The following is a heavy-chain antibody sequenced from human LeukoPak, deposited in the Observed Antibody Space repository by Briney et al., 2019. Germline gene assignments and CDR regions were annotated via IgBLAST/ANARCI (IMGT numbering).Heavy chain of an antibody. CDR2: MNPNSGDT. J-gene: IGHJ3*02. V-gene: IGHV1-8*03. CDR3: TRDMRGTPAADDAFDI. CDR1: GYTFCSCD. Sequence: ASVKVSCKASGYTFCSCDINWVRQATGQGLEWMGWMNPNSGDTGSAQNFQGRVTFTRDTSISTAYMELSSLTSEDTAVYYCTRDMRGTPAADDAFDIWGQGTMVTVSS. D-gene: IGHD2-2*01.